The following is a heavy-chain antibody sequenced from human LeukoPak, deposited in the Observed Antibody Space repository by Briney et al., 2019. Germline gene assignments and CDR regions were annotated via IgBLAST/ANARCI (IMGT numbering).Heavy chain of an antibody. Sequence: SETLSLTCTVSGGSISSYYWSWIRQPPGKGLEWIGYIYYSGSTNYNPSLKSRVTISVDTSKNQFSLKLSSVTAADTAVYYCARLYCSGGSCYSDYWGQGTLVTVSS. CDR1: GGSISSYY. J-gene: IGHJ4*02. CDR3: ARLYCSGGSCYSDY. V-gene: IGHV4-59*08. D-gene: IGHD2-15*01. CDR2: IYYSGST.